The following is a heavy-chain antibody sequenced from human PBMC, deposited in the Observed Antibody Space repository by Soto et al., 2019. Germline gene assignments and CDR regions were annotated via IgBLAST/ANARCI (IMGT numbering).Heavy chain of an antibody. CDR2: IVVGSGNT. CDR1: GFTFTSSA. V-gene: IGHV1-58*01. J-gene: IGHJ6*02. Sequence: GASVKVSCKASGFTFTSSAVQWVRQARGQRLEWIGWIVVGSGNTNYAQKFQERVTITRDMSTSTAYMELSSLRSEDTAVYYCAAPGKADGNYYYHGMDVWGQGTTVTVSS. CDR3: AAPGKADGNYYYHGMDV. D-gene: IGHD6-13*01.